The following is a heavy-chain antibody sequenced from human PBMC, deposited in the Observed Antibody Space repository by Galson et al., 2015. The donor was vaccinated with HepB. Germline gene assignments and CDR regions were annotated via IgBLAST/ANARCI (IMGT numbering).Heavy chain of an antibody. V-gene: IGHV3-7*03. CDR1: GFTFSSYW. D-gene: IGHD6-6*01. CDR2: IKQDGSEK. CDR3: AREVGSYSSSSSFDY. J-gene: IGHJ4*02. Sequence: SLRLSCAASGFTFSSYWMSWVRQAPGKGLEWVANIKQDGSEKYYVDSVKGRFTISRDNAKNSLYLQMNSLRAEDTAVYYCAREVGSYSSSSSFDYWGQGTLVTVSS.